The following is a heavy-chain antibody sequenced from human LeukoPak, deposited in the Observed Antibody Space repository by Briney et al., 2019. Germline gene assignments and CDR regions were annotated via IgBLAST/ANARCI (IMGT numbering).Heavy chain of an antibody. CDR3: AKAPRAAAGTYNGMDV. CDR2: ISGSGGST. D-gene: IGHD6-13*01. CDR1: GFTFSSYA. Sequence: GGSLRLSCAASGFTFSSYAMSWVRQAPGKGLEWVSAISGSGGSTYYADSVKGRLTISRDNSQDTLYLQMNGLRAEDTAVYYCAKAPRAAAGTYNGMDVWGQGTTVTVSS. V-gene: IGHV3-23*01. J-gene: IGHJ6*02.